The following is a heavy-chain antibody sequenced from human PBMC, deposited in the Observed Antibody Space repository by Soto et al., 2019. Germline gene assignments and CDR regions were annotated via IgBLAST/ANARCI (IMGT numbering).Heavy chain of an antibody. J-gene: IGHJ4*01. V-gene: IGHV4-31*03. CDR2: INYSGST. D-gene: IGHD6-13*01. CDR1: GDSISRSGYY. Sequence: QVQLQESGPGLVKPSQTLSLTCTVSGDSISRSGYYWSWIRQPPGKGLEWIGYINYSGSTYYNSSLKSRVTISPDTSKNQFSLKLNSVTDADTAVYYCARAYSSWYWDYWGRGTLVTVSS. CDR3: ARAYSSWYWDY.